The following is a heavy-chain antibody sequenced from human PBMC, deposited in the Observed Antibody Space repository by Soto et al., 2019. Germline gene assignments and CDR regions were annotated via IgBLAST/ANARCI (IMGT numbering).Heavy chain of an antibody. V-gene: IGHV3-23*01. Sequence: GGSLRLSCAASGFTFSSYAMSWVRQAPGKGLEWVSAISGSGGSTYYADSVKGRFTISRDNSKNTLYLQMNSLRAEDTAVYYCAKVALFCSSTSCYVPPGFFAYWGRGTLVTFSS. CDR1: GFTFSSYA. CDR2: ISGSGGST. CDR3: AKVALFCSSTSCYVPPGFFAY. D-gene: IGHD2-2*01. J-gene: IGHJ4*02.